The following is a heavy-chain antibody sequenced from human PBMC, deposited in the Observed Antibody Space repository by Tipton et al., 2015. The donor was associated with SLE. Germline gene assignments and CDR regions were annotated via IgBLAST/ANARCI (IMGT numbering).Heavy chain of an antibody. CDR2: IYYSGST. Sequence: TLSPTCTVSGGSISSSSYYWGWIRQPPGKGLEWIGSIYYSGSTNYNPSLKSRVTISVGTSKNQFSLQLNSVTPEDTAVYYCARGILYYYDPRGAFDIWGQGTMVTVSS. CDR3: ARGILYYYDPRGAFDI. J-gene: IGHJ3*02. CDR1: GGSISSSSYY. V-gene: IGHV4-39*07. D-gene: IGHD3-22*01.